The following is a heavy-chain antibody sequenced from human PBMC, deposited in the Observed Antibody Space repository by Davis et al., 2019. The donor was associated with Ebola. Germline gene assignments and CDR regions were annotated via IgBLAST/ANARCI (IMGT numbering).Heavy chain of an antibody. V-gene: IGHV3-23*01. CDR3: AKDLQWLVTYHYYGMDV. Sequence: PGGSLRLSCAASGFTFSSYAMSWVRQAPGKGLEWVSVISGSGGSTYYADSVKGRFTISRDNSKNTLYLQMNSLRAEDTAVYYCAKDLQWLVTYHYYGMDVWGQGTTVTVSS. CDR2: ISGSGGST. D-gene: IGHD6-19*01. CDR1: GFTFSSYA. J-gene: IGHJ6*02.